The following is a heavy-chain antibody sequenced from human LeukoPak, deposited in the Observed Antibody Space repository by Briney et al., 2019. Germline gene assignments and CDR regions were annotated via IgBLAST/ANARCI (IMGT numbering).Heavy chain of an antibody. CDR1: GASISSGNW. V-gene: IGHV4-4*02. CDR2: VFHGGSA. J-gene: IGHJ4*02. Sequence: PSETLSLTCTVSGASISSGNWWTWVRQPPGKGLEWIGEVFHGGSANYNPSLKSRVTMSVDKSKNHFSLNPISVTAADTAVYYCLYGGNSGDWLYWGQGTRVTASS. CDR3: LYGGNSGDWLY. D-gene: IGHD4-23*01.